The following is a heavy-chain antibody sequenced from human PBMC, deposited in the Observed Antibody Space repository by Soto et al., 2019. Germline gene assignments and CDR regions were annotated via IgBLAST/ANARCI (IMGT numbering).Heavy chain of an antibody. J-gene: IGHJ6*02. Sequence: GVSRKVSCKGAGDSFTSYWMGWVRQMPGKGLEWMGIIYPGDSDTRYSPSFQGQVTISADKSISTAYLQWSGLKASDTAMYYCARGEAAAATYGMDVWGQGTTVTVSS. CDR1: GDSFTSYW. V-gene: IGHV5-51*01. CDR3: ARGEAAAATYGMDV. D-gene: IGHD6-13*01. CDR2: IYPGDSDT.